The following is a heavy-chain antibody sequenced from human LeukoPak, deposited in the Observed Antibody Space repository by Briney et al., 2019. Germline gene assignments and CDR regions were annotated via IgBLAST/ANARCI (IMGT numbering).Heavy chain of an antibody. J-gene: IGHJ4*02. CDR3: VGTNIVGATTLDY. V-gene: IGHV3-21*01. D-gene: IGHD1-26*01. CDR2: ISSSSSYI. Sequence: PGGSLRLSCAASGFTFSGYTINWVRQAPGKGLEWVSSISSSSSYIYYADSVKGRFTISRHNAKNSLYLQMNSLRAEDTAVYYCVGTNIVGATTLDYWGQGTLVTVSS. CDR1: GFTFSGYT.